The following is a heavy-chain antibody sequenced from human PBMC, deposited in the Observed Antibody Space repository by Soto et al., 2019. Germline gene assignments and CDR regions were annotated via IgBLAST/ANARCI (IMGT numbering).Heavy chain of an antibody. CDR3: ARIRAVADE. V-gene: IGHV1-18*01. CDR2: ISAYNGNT. CDR1: GYTFTSYG. D-gene: IGHD6-19*01. J-gene: IGHJ4*02. Sequence: ASVKVSCKASGYTFTSYGISWVRQAPGQGLEWMGWISAYNGNTNYAQKLQGRVTMTRNTSISTAYMELSSLRSEDTAVYYCARIRAVADEWGQGTLVTVSS.